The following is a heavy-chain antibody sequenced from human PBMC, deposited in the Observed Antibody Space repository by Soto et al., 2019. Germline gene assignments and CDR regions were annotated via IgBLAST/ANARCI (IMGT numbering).Heavy chain of an antibody. CDR1: VDSVSSNRAA. V-gene: IGHV6-1*01. CDR2: TYYRSKWYN. D-gene: IGHD1-26*01. Sequence: SQTLSLTCAISVDSVSSNRAAWNWIRQSPSRGLEWLGRTYYRSKWYNDYAVSVKSRITINPDTSKNQFSLQLNSVTPEDTAVYYCARVIYSGSYSGVRVDYWGQGTLVTVSS. J-gene: IGHJ4*02. CDR3: ARVIYSGSYSGVRVDY.